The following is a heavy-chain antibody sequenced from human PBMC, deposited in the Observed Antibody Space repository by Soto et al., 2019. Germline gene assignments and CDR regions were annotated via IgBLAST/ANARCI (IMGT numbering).Heavy chain of an antibody. CDR2: ISSSSSYI. J-gene: IGHJ4*02. Sequence: GGSLRLSCAASGFTFSSYTMNWVRQAPGKGLEWVSSISSSSSYIYYADSVKGRFTISRDNAKNSLYLQMNSLRDEDTAVYYCARDQMAYGSGKVGDYCGEGTLVTVSS. V-gene: IGHV3-21*01. D-gene: IGHD3-10*01. CDR3: ARDQMAYGSGKVGDY. CDR1: GFTFSSYT.